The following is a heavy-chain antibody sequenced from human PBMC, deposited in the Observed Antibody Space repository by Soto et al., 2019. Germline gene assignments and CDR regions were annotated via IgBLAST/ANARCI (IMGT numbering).Heavy chain of an antibody. CDR3: ARESYGSGKHYYYYYMDV. CDR2: IYSGGST. J-gene: IGHJ6*03. D-gene: IGHD3-10*01. CDR1: GFTVSSNY. Sequence: EVQLVESGGGLVQPGGSLRLSCVASGFTVSSNYMSWVRQAPGKGLEWVSVIYSGGSTYYADSVKGRFTISRHNSKNTLYLQMNSLRAEDTAVYYCARESYGSGKHYYYYYMDVWGKGTTVTVSS. V-gene: IGHV3-53*04.